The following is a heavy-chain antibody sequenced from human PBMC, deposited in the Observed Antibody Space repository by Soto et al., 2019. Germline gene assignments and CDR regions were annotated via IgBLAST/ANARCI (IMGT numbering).Heavy chain of an antibody. Sequence: SVKVACKASGGTLSSYAISWVRQAPGQGLEWMGGIIPIFGTANYAQKFQGRVTITADESTSTAYMELSSLRSEDTAVYYCARRGDYYDSSGDDAFDIWG. D-gene: IGHD3-22*01. CDR1: GGTLSSYA. CDR3: ARRGDYYDSSGDDAFDI. CDR2: IIPIFGTA. V-gene: IGHV1-69*13. J-gene: IGHJ3*02.